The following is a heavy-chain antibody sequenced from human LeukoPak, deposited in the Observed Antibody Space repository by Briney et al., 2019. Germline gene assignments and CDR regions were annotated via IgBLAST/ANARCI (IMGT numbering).Heavy chain of an antibody. J-gene: IGHJ4*02. CDR3: ARGGWSMDY. Sequence: SETLSLTCSVSGDSMTGYYWRWIRQPPGKGLEWIGYIYYSGSTNYNPSLKSRVSISVDTSKSQFSLRLSSVTASDTALYYCARGGWSMDYWGQGTLVAVSS. CDR1: GDSMTGYY. CDR2: IYYSGST. V-gene: IGHV4-59*01. D-gene: IGHD6-19*01.